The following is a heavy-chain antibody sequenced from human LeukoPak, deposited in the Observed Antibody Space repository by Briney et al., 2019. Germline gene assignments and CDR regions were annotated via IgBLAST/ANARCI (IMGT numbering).Heavy chain of an antibody. CDR2: ISSSSSYIYSSSYI. V-gene: IGHV3-21*01. Sequence: RPGGSLRLSCAASGFTFSSYSMNWVRQAPGKGLEWVSSISSSSSYIYSSSYIYYADSVKGRFTISRDNAKNSLYLQMNSLRAEDTAVYYCARDRVGAMDYWGQGTLVTVSS. CDR3: ARDRVGAMDY. J-gene: IGHJ4*02. CDR1: GFTFSSYS. D-gene: IGHD1-26*01.